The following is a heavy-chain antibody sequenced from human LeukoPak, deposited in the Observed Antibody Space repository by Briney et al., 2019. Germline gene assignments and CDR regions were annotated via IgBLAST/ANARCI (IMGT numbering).Heavy chain of an antibody. CDR3: AREIVVVTANFDY. V-gene: IGHV3-30*04. CDR2: ISYDGSNK. CDR1: GFTFSSYA. D-gene: IGHD2-21*02. J-gene: IGHJ4*02. Sequence: PGRSLRLSCAASGFTFSSYAMHWVGQAPGKGLEWVAVISYDGSNKYYADSVKGRFTISRDNSENTLYLQMNSLRAEDTAVYYCAREIVVVTANFDYWGQGTLVTVSS.